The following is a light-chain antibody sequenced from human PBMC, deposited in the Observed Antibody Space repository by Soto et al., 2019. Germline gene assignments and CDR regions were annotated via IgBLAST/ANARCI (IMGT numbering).Light chain of an antibody. CDR1: SSDVGGYNY. J-gene: IGLJ2*01. V-gene: IGLV2-8*01. CDR3: SSYAGSKNV. Sequence: QSALTQPPSASGSPGQSVTISCTGTSSDVGGYNYVSWYQQRPGKAPRLMIYEVSKRPSGVPDRFSGSKSGNTASLTVSGLQAEDEADYYCSSYAGSKNVFGGGTKLTVL. CDR2: EVS.